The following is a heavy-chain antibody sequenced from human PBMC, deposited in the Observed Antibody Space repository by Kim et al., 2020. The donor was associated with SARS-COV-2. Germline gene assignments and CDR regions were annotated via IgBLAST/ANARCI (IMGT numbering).Heavy chain of an antibody. CDR2: INTDGSST. J-gene: IGHJ4*02. CDR3: ATLALVGAAAGVDY. D-gene: IGHD1-26*01. V-gene: IGHV3-74*01. CDR1: GFTFRSYW. Sequence: GGSLRLSCAASGFTFRSYWMHWVRQTPGKGLVWVSSINTDGSSTSYADSVKGRFTISRDNAKNTLYLQMNSLRAEDTAVYYCATLALVGAAAGVDYWGQGTLVTVSS.